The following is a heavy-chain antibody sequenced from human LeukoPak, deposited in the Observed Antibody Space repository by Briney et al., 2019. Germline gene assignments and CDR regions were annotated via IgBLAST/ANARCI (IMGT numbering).Heavy chain of an antibody. CDR2: ISYDGSNK. D-gene: IGHD4-17*01. Sequence: SGGSLRLSCAASGFTFSSYAMSWVRQAPGKGLEWVAVISYDGSNKYYADSVKGRFTISRDNSKNTLYLQMNSLRAEDTAVYYCAKDYGGYATTFDYWGQGTLVTVSS. J-gene: IGHJ4*02. CDR3: AKDYGGYATTFDY. V-gene: IGHV3-30*18. CDR1: GFTFSSYA.